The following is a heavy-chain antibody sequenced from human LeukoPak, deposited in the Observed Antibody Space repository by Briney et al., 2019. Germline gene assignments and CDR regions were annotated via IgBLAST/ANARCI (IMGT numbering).Heavy chain of an antibody. D-gene: IGHD3-16*01. CDR2: ISSVSSTI. CDR3: VRFMRGTIGGDN. CDR1: GFTFSSYS. J-gene: IGHJ4*02. Sequence: GGSLRLSCAASGFTFSSYSMNWVRQAPGKGLEWVSYISSVSSTIYYADSVKGRFNISRDNAKNSLYLQMNNLKAEDTAMYYCVRFMRGTIGGDNWGQGTLVTVSA. V-gene: IGHV3-48*01.